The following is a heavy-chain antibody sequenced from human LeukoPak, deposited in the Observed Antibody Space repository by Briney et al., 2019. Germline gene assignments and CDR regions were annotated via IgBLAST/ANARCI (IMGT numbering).Heavy chain of an antibody. Sequence: PGGSLRLSCAASGFTFSNYEMNWVRQAPGKGLEWVSYISSSGSAIYYADSVKGRFTISRDNAKNSLYLQMNSLRAEDTAVYYCTREGVPVAGIWFRHWGQGTLVTVSS. D-gene: IGHD6-19*01. J-gene: IGHJ1*01. CDR3: TREGVPVAGIWFRH. CDR1: GFTFSNYE. CDR2: ISSSGSAI. V-gene: IGHV3-48*03.